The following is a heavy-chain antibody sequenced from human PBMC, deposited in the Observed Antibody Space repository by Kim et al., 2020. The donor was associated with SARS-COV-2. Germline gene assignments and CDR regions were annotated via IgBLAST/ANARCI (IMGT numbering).Heavy chain of an antibody. J-gene: IGHJ4*02. Sequence: YSRSFQGQVTISVDKSISTAYLQWTSLKASDTAIYYCARQDSSWYGFDYWGQGTLVTVSS. D-gene: IGHD6-13*01. CDR3: ARQDSSWYGFDY. V-gene: IGHV5-51*01.